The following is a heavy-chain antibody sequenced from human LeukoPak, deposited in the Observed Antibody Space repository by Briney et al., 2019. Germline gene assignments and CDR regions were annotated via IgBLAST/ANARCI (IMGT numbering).Heavy chain of an antibody. CDR3: ARDAERGFDYSNSLRY. D-gene: IGHD4-11*01. V-gene: IGHV3-33*08. Sequence: GESLKISCAASGFTYSHYGMHWVRQAPGKGLEWVAVIWSDGTGKYYSDAVKGRFSISRDNSRNTLYLQMDSLRGEDTAVYYCARDAERGFDYSNSLRYWGQGILVAVSS. J-gene: IGHJ4*02. CDR2: IWSDGTGK. CDR1: GFTYSHYG.